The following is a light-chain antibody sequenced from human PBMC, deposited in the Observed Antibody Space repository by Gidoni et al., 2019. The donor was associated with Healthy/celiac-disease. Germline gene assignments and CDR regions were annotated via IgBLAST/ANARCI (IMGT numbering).Light chain of an antibody. Sequence: QSALTQPASVSGSPGQSITTSCTGTSRDVGGYNYVSCYQQHPGKAPKLMIYDVSNRPSGVSNRFSGSKSGNTASLTISGLQAEDEADYYCSSYTSSSTVFGGGTKLTVL. CDR3: SSYTSSSTV. V-gene: IGLV2-14*01. CDR1: SRDVGGYNY. CDR2: DVS. J-gene: IGLJ3*02.